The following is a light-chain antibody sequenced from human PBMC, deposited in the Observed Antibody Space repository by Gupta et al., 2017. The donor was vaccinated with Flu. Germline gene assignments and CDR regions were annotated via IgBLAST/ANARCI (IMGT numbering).Light chain of an antibody. V-gene: IGKV1-33*01. J-gene: IGKJ4*01. CDR2: ATS. CDR3: QQDDDLPLA. CDR1: QDINNH. Sequence: PSSLSASVGDRVTITCQASQDINNHLNWFQHKPGKPPQLLIYATSYLETGVPSRFSGSGSGTDFSFTISSLQPEDSATYFCQQDDDLPLAFGGGTKLEIK.